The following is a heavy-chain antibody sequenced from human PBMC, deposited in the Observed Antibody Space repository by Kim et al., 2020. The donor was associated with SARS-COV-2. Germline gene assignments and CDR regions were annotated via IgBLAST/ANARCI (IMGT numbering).Heavy chain of an antibody. Sequence: GGSLRLSCAASGFTFSSYSMNWVRQAPGKGLEWVSSISSSSSYIYYADSVKGRFTISRDNAKNSLYLQMNSLRAEDTAVYYCARDGKVVPAAILTPYYYYGMDVWGQGTTVTVSS. D-gene: IGHD2-2*02. CDR3: ARDGKVVPAAILTPYYYYGMDV. V-gene: IGHV3-21*01. CDR2: ISSSSSYI. CDR1: GFTFSSYS. J-gene: IGHJ6*02.